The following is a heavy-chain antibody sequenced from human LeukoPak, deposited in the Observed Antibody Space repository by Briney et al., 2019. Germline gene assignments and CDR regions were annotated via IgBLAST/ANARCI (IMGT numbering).Heavy chain of an antibody. V-gene: IGHV4-59*12. CDR1: GGSISSYY. Sequence: KSSETLSLTCTISGGSISSYYWSWIRQPPGKALEWIGNIFYSGSTYYSPSLKSRVTISLDTSRNQFSLKLSSVTAADTAVYYCARGHVWGSGWYRYYYYYYYMDVWGKGTTVTVSS. J-gene: IGHJ6*03. D-gene: IGHD6-19*01. CDR2: IFYSGST. CDR3: ARGHVWGSGWYRYYYYYYYMDV.